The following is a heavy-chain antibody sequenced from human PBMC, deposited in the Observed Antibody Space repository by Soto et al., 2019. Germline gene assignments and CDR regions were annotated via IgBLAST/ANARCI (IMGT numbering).Heavy chain of an antibody. CDR3: AKDPHRITGTTADLDY. V-gene: IGHV3-23*01. D-gene: IGHD1-20*01. J-gene: IGHJ4*02. CDR2: ISGSGGST. CDR1: GFTFSSYA. Sequence: EVQLLESGGGLVQPGGSLRHSCAASGFTFSSYAMSWVRQAPGKGLEWVSAISGSGGSTYYADSVKGRFTISRDNSKNTLYLLMNSLRAEDTAVYYCAKDPHRITGTTADLDYWGQGTLVTVSS.